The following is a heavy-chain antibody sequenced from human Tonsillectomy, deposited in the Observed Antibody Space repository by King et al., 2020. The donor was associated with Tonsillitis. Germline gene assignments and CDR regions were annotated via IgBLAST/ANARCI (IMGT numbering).Heavy chain of an antibody. J-gene: IGHJ4*02. CDR1: GFTFSSYA. CDR2: ISYDGSNK. CDR3: ASDLNNGYNSRFFDY. Sequence: VQLVESGGGVVQPGRSLRLSCAASGFTFSSYAMHWVRQAPGKGLEWVAVISYDGSNKYYADSVKGRFTISRDNSKNTLYLQMNSLRAEDTAVYYCASDLNNGYNSRFFDYWGQGTLVTVSS. D-gene: IGHD5-24*01. V-gene: IGHV3-30*04.